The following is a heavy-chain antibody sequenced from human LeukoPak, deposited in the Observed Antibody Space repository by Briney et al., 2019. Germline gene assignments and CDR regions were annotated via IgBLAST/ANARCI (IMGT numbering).Heavy chain of an antibody. Sequence: PGRSLRLSCAASGFTFNNYGMHWVRQAPGKGLEWVALIQPDGNDKYYADSVKGRFTVSRDNSKNTLYLQLNSLRAEDTAVYYCAKRDRETEFDYWGQGTLVTVSS. CDR1: GFTFNNYG. CDR2: IQPDGNDK. V-gene: IGHV3-30*02. D-gene: IGHD1-26*01. J-gene: IGHJ4*02. CDR3: AKRDRETEFDY.